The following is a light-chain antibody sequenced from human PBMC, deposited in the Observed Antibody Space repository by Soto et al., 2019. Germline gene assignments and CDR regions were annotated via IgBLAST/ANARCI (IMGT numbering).Light chain of an antibody. Sequence: DIQMTQYTSKLCGSVGDSVCRTCRASQTINNLMAWYQQKPGQAPKLLIYKASNLETGVPSRFSGSGSGTEFTLTISSLQPDDFATYYCQQYSSYPSLTFGGGTKVDIK. CDR3: QQYSSYPSLT. CDR2: KAS. V-gene: IGKV1-5*03. J-gene: IGKJ4*01. CDR1: QTINNL.